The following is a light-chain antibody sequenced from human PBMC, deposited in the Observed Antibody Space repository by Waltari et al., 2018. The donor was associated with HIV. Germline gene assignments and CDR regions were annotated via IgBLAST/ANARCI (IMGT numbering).Light chain of an antibody. V-gene: IGKV1-5*03. CDR3: QQYSSYFVT. J-gene: IGKJ4*01. Sequence: DIQMTQSPSTLSASVGDRVTITCRASQSISIWLAWYQQKPGKAPKLRIYQASNLQGGVPSRFSGSGSGTECTLTISSLQPDDFATYHCQQYSSYFVTFGGGTKVE. CDR2: QAS. CDR1: QSISIW.